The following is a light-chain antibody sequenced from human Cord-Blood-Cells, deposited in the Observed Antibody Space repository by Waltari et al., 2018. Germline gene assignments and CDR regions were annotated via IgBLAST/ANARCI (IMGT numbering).Light chain of an antibody. Sequence: QSALTQPASVSGSPGQSITISCTGTSTDVGGYNYFSWYQQHPGKAPKLRIYDVSNRPSGGSNRCSGSKSGNTASLTISGLQAEDEADYYCSSYTSSSTVVFGGGTKLTVL. V-gene: IGLV2-14*01. CDR2: DVS. CDR3: SSYTSSSTVV. J-gene: IGLJ2*01. CDR1: STDVGGYNY.